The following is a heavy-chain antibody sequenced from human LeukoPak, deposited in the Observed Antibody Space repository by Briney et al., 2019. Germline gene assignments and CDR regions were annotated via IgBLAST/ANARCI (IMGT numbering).Heavy chain of an antibody. J-gene: IGHJ3*02. CDR3: ARRYSSSWYLPRGGAFDI. CDR2: INHSGST. CDR1: GGSFSGYY. V-gene: IGHV4-34*01. Sequence: PSETLSLTCAVYGGSFSGYYWSWIRQPPGKGLEWIGEINHSGSTNYNPSLKSRVTISVDTSKNQFSLKLSSVTAADTAVYYCARRYSSSWYLPRGGAFDIWGQGTMVTVSS. D-gene: IGHD6-13*01.